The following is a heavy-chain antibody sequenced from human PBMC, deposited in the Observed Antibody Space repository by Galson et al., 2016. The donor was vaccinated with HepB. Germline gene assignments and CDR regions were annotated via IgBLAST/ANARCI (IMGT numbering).Heavy chain of an antibody. CDR3: ARPSSGWANDAFDI. Sequence: SVKVSCKASGGTFTTYPITWVRQAPGQGPECLGRIIPLLGIPKYAQKFQGRLTITADKSTSTTYMELTGLRSEDTAVYYCARPSSGWANDAFDIWGQGTMVTVSS. CDR1: GGTFTTYP. D-gene: IGHD6-19*01. V-gene: IGHV1-69*02. J-gene: IGHJ3*02. CDR2: IIPLLGIP.